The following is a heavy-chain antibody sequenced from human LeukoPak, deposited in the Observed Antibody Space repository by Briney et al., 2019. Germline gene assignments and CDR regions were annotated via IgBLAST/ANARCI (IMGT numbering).Heavy chain of an antibody. CDR3: AKDVDYYDSTSFDY. Sequence: GGCLRLSCAASGFTFDDYAMHWVRQAPGKGLEWVSLISGDGGSTYYADSVKGRFTISRDNSKNSLYLQMNSLRTEDTALYYCAKDVDYYDSTSFDYWGQGTLVTVSS. CDR2: ISGDGGST. J-gene: IGHJ4*02. CDR1: GFTFDDYA. D-gene: IGHD3-22*01. V-gene: IGHV3-43*02.